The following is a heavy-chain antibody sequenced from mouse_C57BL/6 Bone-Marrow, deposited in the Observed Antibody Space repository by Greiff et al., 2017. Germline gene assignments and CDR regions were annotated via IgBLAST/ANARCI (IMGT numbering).Heavy chain of an antibody. CDR2: ISSGGDYI. CDR1: GFTFSSYA. D-gene: IGHD3-2*02. V-gene: IGHV5-9-1*02. Sequence: DVQLQESGEGLVKPGGSLKLSCAASGFTFSSYAMSWVRQTPEKRLEWVAYISSGGDYIYYADTVKGRFTISSDNARKTLYLQMSSLKSEDTAMYYCTREGGTAQAWFAYWGQGTLVTVSA. J-gene: IGHJ3*01. CDR3: TREGGTAQAWFAY.